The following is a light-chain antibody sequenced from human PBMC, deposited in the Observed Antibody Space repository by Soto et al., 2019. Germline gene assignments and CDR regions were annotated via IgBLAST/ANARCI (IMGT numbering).Light chain of an antibody. CDR2: EVS. CDR3: SSYAGSNKVV. CDR1: SSDVGGFNY. J-gene: IGLJ2*01. Sequence: QSALTQPPSASGSPGQSVTISCTGTSSDVGGFNYVSWYQQHPGKAPKLMIYEVSKRPSGVPDRFSGSKSGNMASLTVSGLQAEDEADYFCSSYAGSNKVVFGGGTKLTVL. V-gene: IGLV2-8*01.